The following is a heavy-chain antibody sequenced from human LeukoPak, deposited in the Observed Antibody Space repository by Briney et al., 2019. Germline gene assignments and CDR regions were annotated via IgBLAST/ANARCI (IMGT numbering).Heavy chain of an antibody. CDR2: IYYSGTT. J-gene: IGHJ3*02. Sequence: SETLSLTCTVSGGSISSSPYYWGWIRQPPGKGLEWIGSIYYSGTTHYNPSLESRVTISVDTSKNQFSLKLSSVTAADTAVYYCARSASSGPLNFFDIWGQGTMVTVSS. CDR1: GGSISSSPYY. V-gene: IGHV4-39*07. CDR3: ARSASSGPLNFFDI. D-gene: IGHD3-10*01.